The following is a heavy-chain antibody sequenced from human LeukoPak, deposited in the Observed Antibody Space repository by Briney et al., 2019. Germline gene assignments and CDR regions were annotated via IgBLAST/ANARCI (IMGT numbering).Heavy chain of an antibody. V-gene: IGHV4-4*07. D-gene: IGHD3-3*01. CDR3: ARGLSYDFWSAYYMDV. J-gene: IGHJ6*03. Sequence: PSETLSLTCTVSGGSISSYYWSWIRQPAGKGLEWIGRIYTSGSTNYNPSLKSRVTMSVDTSKNQFSLKLSSVTAADTAVYYCARGLSYDFWSAYYMDVWGKGTTVTVSS. CDR2: IYTSGST. CDR1: GGSISSYY.